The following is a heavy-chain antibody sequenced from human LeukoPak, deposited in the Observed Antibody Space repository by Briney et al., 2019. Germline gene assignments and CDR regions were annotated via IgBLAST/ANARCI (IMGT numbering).Heavy chain of an antibody. CDR3: ARTGLGLYSFDY. J-gene: IGHJ4*02. D-gene: IGHD3/OR15-3a*01. Sequence: GGSLRLSCAASGFTFSSYSMNWVRQAPGKGLEWVSYITGSLSSIHYADSVKGRFTISRDNAKNSVYLQMNGLRLGDTAVYYCARTGLGLYSFDYWGQGIQVTISS. V-gene: IGHV3-48*01. CDR2: ITGSLSSI. CDR1: GFTFSSYS.